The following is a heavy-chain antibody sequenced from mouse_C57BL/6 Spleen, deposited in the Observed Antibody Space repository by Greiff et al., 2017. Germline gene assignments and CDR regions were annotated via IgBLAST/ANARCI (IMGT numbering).Heavy chain of an antibody. V-gene: IGHV2-5*01. Sequence: VKLMESGPGLVQPSQSLSITCTVSGFSLTSYGVHWVRQSPGKGLEWLGVIWRGGSTDYNAAFMSRLSITKDNSKSQVFFKMNSLQADDTAIYYYAKITTGVGGWYFDVWGTGTTVTVSS. CDR3: AKITTGVGGWYFDV. J-gene: IGHJ1*03. CDR2: IWRGGST. D-gene: IGHD1-1*01. CDR1: GFSLTSYG.